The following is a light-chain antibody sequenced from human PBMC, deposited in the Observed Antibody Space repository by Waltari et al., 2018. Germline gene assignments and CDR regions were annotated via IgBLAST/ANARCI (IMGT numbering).Light chain of an antibody. J-gene: IGLJ1*01. CDR2: DVS. Sequence: QSALTQPASVSGSPRQSISISCTRTSSDTGRYHYVSWYHNHPGEAPNPFIYDVSERPSGVSSRFSGSKSGNTASLAISGLQAEDEADYYCCSFTSGNTYVFGPGTKVTVL. CDR3: CSFTSGNTYV. V-gene: IGLV2-14*03. CDR1: SSDTGRYHY.